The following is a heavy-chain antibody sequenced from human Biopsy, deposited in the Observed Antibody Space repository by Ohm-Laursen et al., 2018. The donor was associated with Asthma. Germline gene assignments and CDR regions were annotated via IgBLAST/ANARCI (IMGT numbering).Heavy chain of an antibody. Sequence: SDTLSLTWSVSGVSIRSYYWTWIRQPPGKGLEWIGNIHYSGSTYSNPSLKSRVTISVDTSKKQISLRLSSVIAADTAVYYCAGFCSGGNRPDHWGQGTLVTVSS. V-gene: IGHV4-59*07. CDR2: IHYSGST. CDR1: GVSIRSYY. CDR3: AGFCSGGNRPDH. J-gene: IGHJ4*02. D-gene: IGHD2-15*01.